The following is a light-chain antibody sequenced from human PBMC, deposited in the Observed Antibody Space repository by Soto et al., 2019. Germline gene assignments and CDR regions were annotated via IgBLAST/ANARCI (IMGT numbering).Light chain of an antibody. CDR3: QQYGRSPLT. CDR2: GAS. CDR1: QSVSSSY. J-gene: IGKJ4*01. Sequence: IVLTQSPGTLSLSPGDRATLSCRARQSVSSSYLAWYQQKPGQAPRLLIYGASSRATGIPDRFSGSGSGTDFALTISRLEPEDFAVYYCQQYGRSPLTFGGGTKVEIK. V-gene: IGKV3-20*01.